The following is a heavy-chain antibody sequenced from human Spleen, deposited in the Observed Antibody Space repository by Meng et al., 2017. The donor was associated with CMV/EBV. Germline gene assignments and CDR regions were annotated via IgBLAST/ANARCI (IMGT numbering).Heavy chain of an antibody. D-gene: IGHD3-22*01. CDR1: GYTFTSYD. CDR2: MNPNSGNT. J-gene: IGHJ6*02. CDR3: ARAGPGGYDSSGHRSLYYYYGMDV. V-gene: IGHV1-8*01. Sequence: ASVKVSCKASGYTFTSYDINWVRQATGQGLEWMGWMNPNSGNTGYAQKFQGRVTMTRNTSISTAYMELSSLRSEDTAVYYCARAGPGGYDSSGHRSLYYYYGMDVWGQGTTVTVSS.